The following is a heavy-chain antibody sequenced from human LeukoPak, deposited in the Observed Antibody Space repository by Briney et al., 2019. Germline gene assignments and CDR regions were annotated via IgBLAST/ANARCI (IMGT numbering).Heavy chain of an antibody. CDR1: GFTFSSYS. Sequence: GGSLRLSCAASGFTFSSYSMNWVRQAPGKGLEWVSSISSSSSYIYYADSVKGRFTISRDNAKNSLYLQMNSLRAEDTAAYYCARKDSGSYHNWFDPWGQGTLVTVSS. CDR2: ISSSSSYI. CDR3: ARKDSGSYHNWFDP. J-gene: IGHJ5*02. V-gene: IGHV3-21*01. D-gene: IGHD1-26*01.